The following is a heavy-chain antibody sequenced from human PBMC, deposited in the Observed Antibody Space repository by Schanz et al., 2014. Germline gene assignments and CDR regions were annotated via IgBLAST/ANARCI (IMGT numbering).Heavy chain of an antibody. D-gene: IGHD3-10*01. V-gene: IGHV3-30*04. CDR1: TSLFSRSV. CDR2: MWNDGIKT. CDR3: ARAQGVIRLYYGVDV. Sequence: QVQLVESGGGVVQPGRSLTLSCAVSTSLFSRSVIHWVRQAPGKGLEWVAVMWNDGIKTHYADSGKGRFTISRDNSKNTVYLQMNSLRTDDTAMYYCARAQGVIRLYYGVDVWGQGTTVTVSS. J-gene: IGHJ6*02.